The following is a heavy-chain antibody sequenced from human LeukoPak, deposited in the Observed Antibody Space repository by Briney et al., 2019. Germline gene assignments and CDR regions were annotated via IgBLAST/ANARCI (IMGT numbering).Heavy chain of an antibody. CDR3: AKDIGRFLEWLGFDP. J-gene: IGHJ5*02. CDR2: ISWNSGSI. D-gene: IGHD3-3*01. V-gene: IGHV3-9*01. CDR1: GFTFDDYA. Sequence: GGSLRLSCAASGFTFDDYAMHWVRQAPGKGLEWVSGISWNSGSIGYADSVKGRFTISRDNAKNFLYLQMNSLRAEDTALYYCAKDIGRFLEWLGFDPWGQGTLVTVSS.